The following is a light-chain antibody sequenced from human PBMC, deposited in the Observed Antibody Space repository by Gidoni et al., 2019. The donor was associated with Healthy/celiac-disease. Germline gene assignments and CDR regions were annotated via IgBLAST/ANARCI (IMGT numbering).Light chain of an antibody. Sequence: EIVLTQSPGTLSLSPGERATLSCRASQSVSSSYLAWYQQKPGQAPRLLIYGASSRATGIPDRFSGSGSGTDFTLTISRLEPEDLAVYYCQQYGSSPRTFXQGTKVEIK. V-gene: IGKV3-20*01. CDR1: QSVSSSY. CDR2: GAS. CDR3: QQYGSSPRT. J-gene: IGKJ1*01.